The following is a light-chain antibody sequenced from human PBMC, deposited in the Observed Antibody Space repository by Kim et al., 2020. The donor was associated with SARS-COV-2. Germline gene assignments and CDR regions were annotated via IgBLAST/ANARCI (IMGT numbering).Light chain of an antibody. CDR1: SSDIGTYNY. CDR3: SSYTSSDTGV. J-gene: IGLJ2*01. CDR2: DVS. V-gene: IGLV2-14*03. Sequence: QSALTQPASVSGSPGQSITISCTGTSSDIGTYNYVSWYQQHPGKVPKLIIFDVSNRPSGVSNRFSGSKSGNMASLTISGLQAGDEADYYCSSYTSSDTGVFGGGTQLTVL.